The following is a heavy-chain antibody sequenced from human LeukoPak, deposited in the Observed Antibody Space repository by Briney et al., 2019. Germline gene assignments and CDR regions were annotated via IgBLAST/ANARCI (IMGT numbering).Heavy chain of an antibody. D-gene: IGHD1-26*01. J-gene: IGHJ4*02. CDR3: ARVLFPNSGTYYNPSDY. CDR2: INPNSGAT. Sequence: ASVKVSFKASGYTFTGHYLHWVRQAPGQGLEWMGWINPNSGATKFADNFQGRVTLTRDTSITTAYMELSRLRSDDTAFYYCARVLFPNSGTYYNPSDYWGQGTLVTVSS. CDR1: GYTFTGHY. V-gene: IGHV1-2*02.